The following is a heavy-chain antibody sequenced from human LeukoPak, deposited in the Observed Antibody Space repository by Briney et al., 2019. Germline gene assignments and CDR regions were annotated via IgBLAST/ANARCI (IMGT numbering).Heavy chain of an antibody. CDR2: IWYDGSNK. CDR3: ASGYSSNWYPYYSDY. V-gene: IGHV3-33*01. Sequence: GRSLRLSCAASGFTFSSYGMHWVRQAPGKGLEWVAVIWYDGSNKYYADSVKGRFTISRDNSKSTLSLQMNSLRAEDTAVYYCASGYSSNWYPYYSDYWGQGTLVTVSS. D-gene: IGHD6-13*01. CDR1: GFTFSSYG. J-gene: IGHJ4*02.